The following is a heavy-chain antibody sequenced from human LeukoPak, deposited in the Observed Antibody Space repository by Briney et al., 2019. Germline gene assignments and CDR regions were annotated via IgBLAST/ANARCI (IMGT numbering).Heavy chain of an antibody. V-gene: IGHV3-11*01. CDR1: GFSFSDYY. D-gene: IGHD3-10*01. CDR2: ISHTSRTI. Sequence: GGSLRLSCVASGFSFSDYYINWIRQAPGKGLEWISYISHTSRTIYYAESVKGRFTISRDNSENSVYLQMDNLRGEDTAVYYCARHGVRGGGDVWGKGTTVTISS. CDR3: ARHGVRGGGDV. J-gene: IGHJ6*04.